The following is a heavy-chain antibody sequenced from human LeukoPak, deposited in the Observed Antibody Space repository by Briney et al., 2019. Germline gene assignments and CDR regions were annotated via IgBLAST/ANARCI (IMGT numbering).Heavy chain of an antibody. CDR2: IYYSGST. J-gene: IGHJ4*02. CDR1: GGSISSGGYY. Sequence: SQTLSLTCTVSGGSISSGGYYWSWIRQHPGKGLEWIGYIYYSGSTYYNPSLKSRVTISVDTSKNQFSLKLSSVTAADTAVYYCASSVPYYYDSSGYYEVDFDYWGQGTLVTVSS. CDR3: ASSVPYYYDSSGYYEVDFDY. D-gene: IGHD3-22*01. V-gene: IGHV4-31*03.